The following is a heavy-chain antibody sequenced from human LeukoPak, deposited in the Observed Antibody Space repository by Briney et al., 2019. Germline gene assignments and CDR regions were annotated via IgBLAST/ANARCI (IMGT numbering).Heavy chain of an antibody. CDR1: GGSMSSSY. D-gene: IGHD6-19*01. J-gene: IGHJ4*01. Sequence: SETLFLTCTVSGGSMSSSYWTWIRQPPGKGLECIGFIYYSGSTTYNPSLGSRVTISIDTSKNQLSLRLSSVTAADTAVYYCARGGWSVDYWGQGTLVTVSS. CDR3: ARGGWSVDY. V-gene: IGHV4-59*01. CDR2: IYYSGST.